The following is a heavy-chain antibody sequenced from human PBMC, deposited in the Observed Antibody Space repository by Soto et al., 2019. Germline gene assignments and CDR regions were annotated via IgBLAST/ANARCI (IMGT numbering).Heavy chain of an antibody. CDR2: MSHSGGT. D-gene: IGHD1-1*01. CDR3: ARVARGTATTVVDAFDI. Sequence: QVQLQQWGAGLLKPSETLSLTCAVYGGFVSSGSYYWSWIRQPPGKGLEWIGEMSHSGGTHFNPSVKSTVTISVDTSKDQFALKMSSVTAADTALYYCARVARGTATTVVDAFDIWGPGTMVTVSS. J-gene: IGHJ3*02. V-gene: IGHV4-34*01. CDR1: GGFVSSGSYY.